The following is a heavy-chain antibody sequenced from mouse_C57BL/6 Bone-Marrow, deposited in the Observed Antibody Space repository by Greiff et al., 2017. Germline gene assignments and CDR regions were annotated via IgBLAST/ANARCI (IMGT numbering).Heavy chain of an antibody. CDR2: IDPSDSYP. Sequence: VQLQQPGAELVMPGASVKLSCKASGYTFTSYWMHWVKQRPGQGLEWIGEIDPSDSYPNSNQKFKGKSTLTVDKAASTASRQLRSLTSEDSAVYYCAIITTVPSDYWGQGTTLTVSS. V-gene: IGHV1-69*01. CDR1: GYTFTSYW. CDR3: AIITTVPSDY. D-gene: IGHD1-1*01. J-gene: IGHJ2*01.